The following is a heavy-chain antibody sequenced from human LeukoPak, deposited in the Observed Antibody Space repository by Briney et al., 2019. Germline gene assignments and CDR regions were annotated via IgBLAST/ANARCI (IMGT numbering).Heavy chain of an antibody. CDR2: IKHDGSTK. Sequence: PGGSLRLSCAASEFTFSSSWMAWVRRAPGKGLEWVANIKHDGSTKHSVDSVTGRFTISRDNAKNSLYLQMNSLRAEDTAVYYCARDTDGNLDHWGQGTLVTVSS. CDR3: ARDTDGNLDH. J-gene: IGHJ4*02. D-gene: IGHD2-8*01. V-gene: IGHV3-7*01. CDR1: EFTFSSSW.